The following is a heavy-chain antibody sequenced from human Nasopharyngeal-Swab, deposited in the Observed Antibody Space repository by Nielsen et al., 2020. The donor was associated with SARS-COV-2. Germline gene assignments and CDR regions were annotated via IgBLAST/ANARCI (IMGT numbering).Heavy chain of an antibody. D-gene: IGHD3-3*01. V-gene: IGHV3-21*01. J-gene: IGHJ6*02. CDR1: GSTFSSYS. CDR3: ARDLRITIFGVAPYYYYGMDV. Sequence: GESLKISCAASGSTFSSYSMNWVRQAPGRGLEWVSSISSSSSYIYYADSVKGRFTISRDNAKNSLYLQMNSLRAEDTAVYYCARDLRITIFGVAPYYYYGMDVWGQGTTVTVSS. CDR2: ISSSSSYI.